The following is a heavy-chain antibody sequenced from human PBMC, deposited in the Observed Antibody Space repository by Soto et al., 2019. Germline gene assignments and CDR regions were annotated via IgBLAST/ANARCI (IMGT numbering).Heavy chain of an antibody. D-gene: IGHD3-9*01. J-gene: IGHJ3*02. CDR2: IYPGDSDT. V-gene: IGHV5-51*01. CDR1: GYSSTSYW. Sequence: PGESLKISCKGSGYSSTSYWIGWVRQMPGKGLEWMGIIYPGDSDTRYSPSFQGQVTISADKSISTAYLQWSSLKASDTAMYYCARRATLVKDAFDIWGQGTMVTVSS. CDR3: ARRATLVKDAFDI.